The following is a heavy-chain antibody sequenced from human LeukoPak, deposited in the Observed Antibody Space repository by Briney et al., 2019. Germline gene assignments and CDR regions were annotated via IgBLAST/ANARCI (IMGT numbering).Heavy chain of an antibody. D-gene: IGHD4-17*01. J-gene: IGHJ4*02. CDR3: SRVDIYGDPTYFDY. CDR2: INPSGGST. Sequence: ASVKVSCKASGYTFTNYYIHWVRQAPGQGLEWMGIINPSGGSTNYVQKFQGRVTMTRDTSTSTVYMELSSLRSEDTAVYYCSRVDIYGDPTYFDYWGQGTLVTASS. CDR1: GYTFTNYY. V-gene: IGHV1-46*03.